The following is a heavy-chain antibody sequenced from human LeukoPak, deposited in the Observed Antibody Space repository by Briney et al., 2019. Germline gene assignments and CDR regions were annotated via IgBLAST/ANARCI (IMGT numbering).Heavy chain of an antibody. D-gene: IGHD4/OR15-4a*01. V-gene: IGHV3-53*01. Sequence: GGSLRLSCTVSGFTVSSNSMSWIRQAPGKGLEWVSFIYSDNTYYSDSVKGRFTISRDNSKNTLYLQMNSLRAEDTAVYYCARRAGAYSHPYDYWGQGTLVTVSS. CDR1: GFTVSSNS. J-gene: IGHJ4*02. CDR2: IYSDNT. CDR3: ARRAGAYSHPYDY.